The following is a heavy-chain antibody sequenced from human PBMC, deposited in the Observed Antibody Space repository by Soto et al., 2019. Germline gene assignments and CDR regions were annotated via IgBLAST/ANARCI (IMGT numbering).Heavy chain of an antibody. V-gene: IGHV3-30*18. CDR3: AQDRDYYDSSGYDAFDI. CDR1: GFTFSSYG. CDR2: ISYDGSNK. D-gene: IGHD3-22*01. Sequence: GGSLRLSCAASGFTFSSYGMHWVRQAPGKGLEWVAVISYDGSNKYYADSVKGRFTISRDNSKNTLYLQMNSLRAEDTAVYYCAQDRDYYDSSGYDAFDIWGQGTMVTVSS. J-gene: IGHJ3*02.